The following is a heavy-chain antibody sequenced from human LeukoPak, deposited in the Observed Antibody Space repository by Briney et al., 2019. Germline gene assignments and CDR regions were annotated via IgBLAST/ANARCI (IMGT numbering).Heavy chain of an antibody. Sequence: SVKVSCKASGYTFTGYYMHWVRQAPGQGLEWMGWISAYNGNTNYAQKLQGRVTMTTDTSTSTAYMELRSLRSGDTAVYYCARRGPNSSCPAEGDYWGQGTLVTVSS. J-gene: IGHJ4*02. CDR2: ISAYNGNT. D-gene: IGHD6-6*01. CDR3: ARRGPNSSCPAEGDY. V-gene: IGHV1-18*04. CDR1: GYTFTGYY.